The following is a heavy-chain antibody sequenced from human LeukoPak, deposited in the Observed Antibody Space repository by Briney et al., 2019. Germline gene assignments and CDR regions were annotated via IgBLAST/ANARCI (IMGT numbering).Heavy chain of an antibody. CDR2: IYTSGST. D-gene: IGHD6-6*01. J-gene: IGHJ4*02. CDR1: GGSISSYY. Sequence: SETLSLTCTVSGGSISSYYWSWIRQAAGKGLEWIGRIYTSGSTNYNPSLKSRVTMSVDTSKNQISLKLSSVTAADTAVYYCARDPGSSPGGYFDYWGQGTLVTVSS. V-gene: IGHV4-4*07. CDR3: ARDPGSSPGGYFDY.